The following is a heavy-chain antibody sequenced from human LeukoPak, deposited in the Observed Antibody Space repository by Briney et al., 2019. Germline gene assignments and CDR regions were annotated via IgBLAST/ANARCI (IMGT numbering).Heavy chain of an antibody. CDR3: ARAQPEVVAAHYYYYYYYMDV. D-gene: IGHD2-15*01. J-gene: IGHJ6*03. V-gene: IGHV1-2*02. CDR1: GYTFTGYY. CDR2: INPNSGGT. Sequence: RASVKVSCKASGYTFTGYYMHWVRQAPGQGLEWMGWINPNSGGTNYAQKFQGRVTMTRDTSISTAYMELSRLRSDDTAVYYCARAQPEVVAAHYYYYYYYMDVWGKGTTVTVSS.